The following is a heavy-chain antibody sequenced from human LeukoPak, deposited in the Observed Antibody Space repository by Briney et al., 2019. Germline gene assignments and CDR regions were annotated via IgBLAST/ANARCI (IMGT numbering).Heavy chain of an antibody. V-gene: IGHV2-70*11. J-gene: IGHJ4*02. CDR2: IDWYDDR. CDR1: GFSLSTRGMC. Sequence: SGRALVKPTQPLTLTCTFSGFSLSTRGMCVRWVRQPPGKALGCLARIDWYDDRYYGTSLKTRLTLSKATSKKQVVLIMTDMDPVDTDMYFCARISLDDYVWGSYRQGPYYFDYWGPGTLVTVSS. D-gene: IGHD3-16*02. CDR3: ARISLDDYVWGSYRQGPYYFDY.